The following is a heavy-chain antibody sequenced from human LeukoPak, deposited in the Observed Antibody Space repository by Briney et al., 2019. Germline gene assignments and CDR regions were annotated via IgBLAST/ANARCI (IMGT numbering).Heavy chain of an antibody. Sequence: NPSETLSLTCTVSGASVGSAGYYWSWIRQPPGGGLEWIGYIYYISNTNYNPSLKSRVTMSVDPSKNQFSLKLNSVTAADTAVYYCARTQSQSGSYRYYFGCWGQGTLVTVSS. D-gene: IGHD1-26*01. CDR1: GASVGSAGYY. V-gene: IGHV4-61*08. J-gene: IGHJ4*02. CDR2: IYYISNT. CDR3: ARTQSQSGSYRYYFGC.